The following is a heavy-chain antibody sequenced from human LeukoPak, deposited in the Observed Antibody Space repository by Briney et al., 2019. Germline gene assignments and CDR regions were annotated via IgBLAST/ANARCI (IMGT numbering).Heavy chain of an antibody. CDR1: GYTFTSYG. V-gene: IGHV1-18*01. J-gene: IGHJ4*02. D-gene: IGHD3-3*01. CDR2: ISAYNGDT. Sequence: ASVKVSCKASGYTFTSYGITWVRQAPGQGLEWMGWISAYNGDTNYAQKLQGRVTMTTDTSTSTAYMELRSLRSDDTAVYYCARAASSHLYEPFDYWGQGTLVTVSS. CDR3: ARAASSHLYEPFDY.